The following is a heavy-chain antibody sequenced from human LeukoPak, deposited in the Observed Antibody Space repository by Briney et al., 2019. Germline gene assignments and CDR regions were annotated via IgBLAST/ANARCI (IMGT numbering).Heavy chain of an antibody. CDR1: GYVFNSFG. D-gene: IGHD6-13*01. CDR2: VSAYKGYT. Sequence: ASVKVSCKTSGYVFNSFGITWLRQAPGQGLEWMGWVSAYKGYTSHAQKFQDRVIMTTDTSTTTAYMELRNLRSEDTAVYYCARGQGGIAAAWGQGTLVTVSS. CDR3: ARGQGGIAAA. J-gene: IGHJ5*02. V-gene: IGHV1-18*01.